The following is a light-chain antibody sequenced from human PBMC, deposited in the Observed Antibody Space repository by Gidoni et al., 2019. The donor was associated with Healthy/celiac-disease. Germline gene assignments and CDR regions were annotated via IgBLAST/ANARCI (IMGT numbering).Light chain of an antibody. J-gene: IGLJ2*01. CDR3: CSYAGSSTVV. V-gene: IGLV2-23*02. CDR1: SSDVGRYNL. CDR2: DVS. Sequence: QSALTQPASVSASPEQSITISCTGASSDVGRYNLVSWYQQHPGKAPNLMFSDVSKRPSGVSNLFSGSKSGNTASLTISGLQAEDEAVYYCCSYAGSSTVVFGGGTKLTVL.